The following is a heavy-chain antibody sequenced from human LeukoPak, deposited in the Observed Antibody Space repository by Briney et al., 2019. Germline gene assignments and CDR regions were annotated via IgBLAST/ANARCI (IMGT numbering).Heavy chain of an antibody. J-gene: IGHJ4*02. Sequence: SQTLSLTCAISGDSVSSNIAAWNWIRQSPSRGLEWLGRTYYRSKWYNDYAVSVKSRITINPDTSKNQFSLQLNSVTPEDTAVYYCARDLVERGSSGYYYPTGPYFDYWGQGTLVTVSS. D-gene: IGHD3-22*01. V-gene: IGHV6-1*01. CDR2: TYYRSKWYN. CDR1: GDSVSSNIAA. CDR3: ARDLVERGSSGYYYPTGPYFDY.